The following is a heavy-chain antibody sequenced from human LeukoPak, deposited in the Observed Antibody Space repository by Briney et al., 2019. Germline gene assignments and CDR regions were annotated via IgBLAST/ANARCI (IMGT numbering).Heavy chain of an antibody. CDR3: ARGVKGGLAYCGGDCYFGRLYFDY. Sequence: PSETLSLTCTVSGGSISSYYWSWIRQPPGKGLEWIGYIYYSGSTNYNPSLKSRVTISVDTSKNQFSLKLSSVTAADTAVYYCARGVKGGLAYCGGDCYFGRLYFDYWGQGTLVTVSS. D-gene: IGHD2-21*02. CDR2: IYYSGST. J-gene: IGHJ4*02. V-gene: IGHV4-59*01. CDR1: GGSISSYY.